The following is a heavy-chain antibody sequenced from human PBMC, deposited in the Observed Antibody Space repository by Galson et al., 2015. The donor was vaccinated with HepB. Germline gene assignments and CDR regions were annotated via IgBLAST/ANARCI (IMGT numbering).Heavy chain of an antibody. Sequence: SLRLSCAASGFTVRRNYMSWVRQAPGKGLEWVSIIYSGGSTKYADSVEGRFTISRDNSKNTLYLQVNSLRAEDTAVYYCARGRADTPLLTAIPYYFDYWGQGTLVTVSP. D-gene: IGHD5-18*01. J-gene: IGHJ4*02. CDR1: GFTVRRNY. CDR3: ARGRADTPLLTAIPYYFDY. V-gene: IGHV3-53*01. CDR2: IYSGGST.